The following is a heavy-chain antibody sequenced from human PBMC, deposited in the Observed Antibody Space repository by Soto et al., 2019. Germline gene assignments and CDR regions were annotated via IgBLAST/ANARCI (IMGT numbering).Heavy chain of an antibody. CDR3: ARDTPYSSGWYYFDY. Sequence: ASVKVSCKASGYTFTSYYMHWVLQGPGQGVEWMGISNPSGGSTSYAQKFQGRVTMTRDTSTSTVYMELSSLRSEDTAVYYCARDTPYSSGWYYFDYWGQGTLVTVSS. D-gene: IGHD6-19*01. V-gene: IGHV1-46*01. J-gene: IGHJ4*02. CDR1: GYTFTSYY. CDR2: SNPSGGST.